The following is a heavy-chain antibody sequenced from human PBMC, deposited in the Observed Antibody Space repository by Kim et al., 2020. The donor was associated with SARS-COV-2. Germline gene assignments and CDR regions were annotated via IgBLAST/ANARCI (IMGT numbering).Heavy chain of an antibody. D-gene: IGHD3-22*01. CDR1: GGSFSGYY. J-gene: IGHJ4*02. Sequence: SETLSLTCAVYGGSFSGYYWSWIRQPPGKGLEWIGEINHSGSTNYNPSLKSRVTISVDTSKNQFSLKLSSVTAADTAVYYCARGPDYYDSSGYYYNDYWGQGTLVTVSS. V-gene: IGHV4-34*01. CDR3: ARGPDYYDSSGYYYNDY. CDR2: INHSGST.